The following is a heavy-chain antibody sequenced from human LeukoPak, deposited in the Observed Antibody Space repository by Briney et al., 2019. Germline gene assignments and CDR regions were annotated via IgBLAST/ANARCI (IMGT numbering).Heavy chain of an antibody. V-gene: IGHV4-4*07. Sequence: PSETLSLTCTVSGGSISSYYWSWIRQPAGKGLEWIGRIYTSGSTNYNPSLKSRVTMSVDTSKNQFSLKLSSVTAEDTAVYYCASDVGDWYGSGSYHLLNWFDPWGQGTLVTVSS. J-gene: IGHJ5*02. D-gene: IGHD3-10*01. CDR3: ASDVGDWYGSGSYHLLNWFDP. CDR2: IYTSGST. CDR1: GGSISSYY.